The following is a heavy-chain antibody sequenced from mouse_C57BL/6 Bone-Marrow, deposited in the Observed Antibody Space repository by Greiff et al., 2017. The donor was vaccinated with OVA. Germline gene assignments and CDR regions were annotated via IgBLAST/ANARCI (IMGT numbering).Heavy chain of an antibody. CDR3: TRGYSSYYAMDY. CDR1: GYTFTDYE. CDR2: IDPETGGT. J-gene: IGHJ4*01. D-gene: IGHD2-5*01. Sequence: QVQLKQSGAELVRPGASVTLSCKASGYTFTDYEMHWVKQTPVHGLEWIGAIDPETGGTAYNQKFKGKAILTADKSSSTAYMELRSLTSEDSAVYYGTRGYSSYYAMDYWGQGTSVTVSS. V-gene: IGHV1-15*01.